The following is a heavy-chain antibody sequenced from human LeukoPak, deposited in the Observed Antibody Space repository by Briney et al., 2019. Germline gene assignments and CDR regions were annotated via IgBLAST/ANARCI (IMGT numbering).Heavy chain of an antibody. J-gene: IGHJ3*02. CDR1: GYTFTGYY. CDR3: VREWELHHAFDM. Sequence: HWASVKVSCKASGYTFTGYYMHWVRQAPGQGLEWMGWINPNSGGTNYAQMFQDRVTLTRDTSISTAYMELSRLKSDDAAVYFCVREWELHHAFDMWGQGTMVTVSS. CDR2: INPNSGGT. D-gene: IGHD1-26*01. V-gene: IGHV1-2*02.